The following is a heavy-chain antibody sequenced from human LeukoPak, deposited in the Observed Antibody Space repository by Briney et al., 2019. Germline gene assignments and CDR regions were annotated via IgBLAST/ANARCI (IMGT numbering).Heavy chain of an antibody. CDR1: GGSISSSNW. J-gene: IGHJ4*02. V-gene: IGHV4-4*02. Sequence: SETLSLTCAVSGGSISSSNWWSWVRQPPGKGLEWIGEIYHSGSTNYNPSLKSRVTISVDTSKNQFSLKLSSVTAADTAVYYCARTPLFYYDSSGYHDYWGQGTLVTVSS. CDR2: IYHSGST. D-gene: IGHD3-22*01. CDR3: ARTPLFYYDSSGYHDY.